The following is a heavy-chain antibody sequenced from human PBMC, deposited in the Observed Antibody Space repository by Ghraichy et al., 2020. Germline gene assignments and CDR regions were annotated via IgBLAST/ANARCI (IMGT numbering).Heavy chain of an antibody. CDR1: GFTFSHYT. Sequence: GESLNISCAASGFTFSHYTMNWVRQAPGKGLEWVSSISSSDYSYIFYADSVKGRFTISRDNAKNSLYLQMNSLRADDTAVYYCARAGIAVAGDRVGYFDYWGQGTLVTVSS. J-gene: IGHJ4*02. CDR3: ARAGIAVAGDRVGYFDY. V-gene: IGHV3-21*01. CDR2: ISSSDYSYI. D-gene: IGHD6-19*01.